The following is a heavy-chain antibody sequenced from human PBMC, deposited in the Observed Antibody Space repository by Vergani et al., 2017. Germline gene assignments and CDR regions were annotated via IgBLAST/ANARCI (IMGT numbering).Heavy chain of an antibody. V-gene: IGHV3-21*01. CDR3: ATKSXGTPGCQIGYFRE. CDR2: LNKNNYYI. J-gene: IGHJ1*01. CDR1: GFSLSTYT. D-gene: IGHD1-1*01. Sequence: EVQLVESGGGLVNPGGCLPLSCVASGFSLSTYTFNWVRQAPGGGLEWVSSLNKNNYYIYYADSVKGRFTISRDNSKSTLYLQMNSLRTEDTAVYYCATKSXGTPGCQIGYFREWGQGTLVTVSS.